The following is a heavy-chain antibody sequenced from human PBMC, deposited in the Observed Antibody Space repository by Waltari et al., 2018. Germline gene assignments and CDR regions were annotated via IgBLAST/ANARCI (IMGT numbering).Heavy chain of an antibody. D-gene: IGHD4-4*01. CDR2: IYWNDDK. Sequence: QITLKESGPTLVKPTQTLTLTCTFSGFSLSTSGVGVGWIRQPPGKALEWLALIYWNDDKRYSPALKSRLTITKDTSKNQVVLTMTNMDPVDTATYYCAHRPPTPDYSFSYYFDYWGQGTLVTVSS. V-gene: IGHV2-5*01. CDR3: AHRPPTPDYSFSYYFDY. CDR1: GFSLSTSGVG. J-gene: IGHJ4*02.